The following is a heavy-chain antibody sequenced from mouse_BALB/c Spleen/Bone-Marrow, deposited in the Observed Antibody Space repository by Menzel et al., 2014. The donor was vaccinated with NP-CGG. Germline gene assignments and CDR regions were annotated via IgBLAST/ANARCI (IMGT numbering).Heavy chain of an antibody. Sequence: QVQLKQSRAELVKPGASVKLSCKTSGYTFTSYWMHWVRQRPGQGLEWIGEIDLSDSHTNYNQKFKDKATLTVDKSSSTAHMQLNSLTSEDCAVYFCARLAYWGQGTLVTVS. CDR3: ARLAY. V-gene: IGHV1-69*02. J-gene: IGHJ3*01. CDR1: GYTFTSYW. CDR2: IDLSDSHT.